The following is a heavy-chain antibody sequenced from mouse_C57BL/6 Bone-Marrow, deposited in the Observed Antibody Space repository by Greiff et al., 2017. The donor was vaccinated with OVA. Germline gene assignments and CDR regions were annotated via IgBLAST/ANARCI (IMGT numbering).Heavy chain of an antibody. V-gene: IGHV5-6*01. CDR3: ARHVITYYFDY. D-gene: IGHD2-4*01. CDR1: GFTFSSYG. Sequence: EVKLMESGGDLVKPGGSLKLSCAASGFTFSSYGMSWVRQTPDKRLEWVATLSSGGSYTYYPDSVKGRFTISRDNAKNTLYLQMSSLKSEDTAMYYCARHVITYYFDYWGQGTTLTVSS. J-gene: IGHJ2*01. CDR2: LSSGGSYT.